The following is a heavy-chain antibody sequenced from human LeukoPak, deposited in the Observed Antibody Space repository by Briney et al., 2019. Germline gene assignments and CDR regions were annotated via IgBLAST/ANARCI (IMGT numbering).Heavy chain of an antibody. CDR1: GGSISSYY. Sequence: SETLSLTCTVSGGSISSYYWSWIRQPPGKGLEWIGYIYYSGSTNYNPSPKSRVTISVDTSKNQFSLKLSSVTAADTAVYYYATLTTPGWFNPWGQGTLVTVSS. D-gene: IGHD1-1*01. J-gene: IGHJ5*02. CDR2: IYYSGST. CDR3: ATLTTPGWFNP. V-gene: IGHV4-59*12.